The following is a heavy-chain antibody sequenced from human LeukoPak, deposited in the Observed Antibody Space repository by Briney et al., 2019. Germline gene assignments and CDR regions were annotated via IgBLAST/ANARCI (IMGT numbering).Heavy chain of an antibody. D-gene: IGHD6-13*01. CDR2: ISSSSTYI. V-gene: IGHV3-21*01. J-gene: IGHJ4*02. CDR3: ARDSGTYSSLYYFDY. Sequence: GGSLRLSCAASGFTFSTYSMNWVRQAPGKGLEWVSCISSSSTYIDYADSVKGRFTISTDNAKNSLYLQLNSLRAEDTAVYFCARDSGTYSSLYYFDYWGQGTLVTVSS. CDR1: GFTFSTYS.